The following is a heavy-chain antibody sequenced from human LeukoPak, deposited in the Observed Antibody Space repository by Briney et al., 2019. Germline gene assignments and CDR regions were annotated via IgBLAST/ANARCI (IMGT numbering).Heavy chain of an antibody. CDR3: ARNSGYPAQGAFDF. J-gene: IGHJ3*01. Sequence: SETLSLTCTVSGGSISSYYWSWIRQPPGKGLEWIGYIYYSGSTNYNPSLKSRVTISVDTSKNQFSLKLSSVTAADTAVYYWARNSGYPAQGAFDFGAKGKWVPVSS. CDR1: GGSISSYY. CDR2: IYYSGST. V-gene: IGHV4-59*01. D-gene: IGHD3-10*01.